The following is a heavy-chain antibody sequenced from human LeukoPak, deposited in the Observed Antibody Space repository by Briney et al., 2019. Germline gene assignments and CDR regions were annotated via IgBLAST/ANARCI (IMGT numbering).Heavy chain of an antibody. Sequence: TGESLQISCKGSGYSFTSYWIGWVRQMPGKGLEWMGIIYPGDSDTRYSPPFQGQVTISADKSISTAYLQWSSLKASDTAMYYCARLAKQQLVAPGDYWGQGTLVTVSS. CDR3: ARLAKQQLVAPGDY. D-gene: IGHD6-13*01. CDR1: GYSFTSYW. J-gene: IGHJ4*02. CDR2: IYPGDSDT. V-gene: IGHV5-51*01.